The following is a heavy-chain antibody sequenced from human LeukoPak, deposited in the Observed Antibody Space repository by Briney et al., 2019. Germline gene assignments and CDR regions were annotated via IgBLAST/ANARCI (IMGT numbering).Heavy chain of an antibody. J-gene: IGHJ5*02. Sequence: SVKVSCKASGGTFSSYAISWVRQAPGQGLEWMGGIIPIFGTANYAQKFQGRVTITADESTSTAYMELSSLRSEDTAVYYCARVRVEDCSSTSFYNWFDPWGQGTLVTVSS. CDR2: IIPIFGTA. CDR3: ARVRVEDCSSTSFYNWFDP. D-gene: IGHD2-2*01. CDR1: GGTFSSYA. V-gene: IGHV1-69*13.